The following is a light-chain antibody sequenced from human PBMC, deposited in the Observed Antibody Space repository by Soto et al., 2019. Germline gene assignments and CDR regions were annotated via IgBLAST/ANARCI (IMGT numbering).Light chain of an antibody. CDR2: AAS. V-gene: IGKV1-39*01. Sequence: DIPMTQSPSSLSASVGDRVTITFRASQSISTYLNWYQQKPGKAPKLMIYAASSLQSGVPSRFSGTGSGTDFTLTISSLQPEDFATYYCQQSDIRRWTFGQGTMVAIK. CDR1: QSISTY. CDR3: QQSDIRRWT. J-gene: IGKJ1*01.